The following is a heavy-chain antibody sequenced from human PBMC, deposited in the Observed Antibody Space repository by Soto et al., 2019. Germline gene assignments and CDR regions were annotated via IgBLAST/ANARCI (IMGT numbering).Heavy chain of an antibody. CDR1: GFTFTPHW. V-gene: IGHV3-74*01. Sequence: EVQLVESGGGVVQPGGSLRLSCTASGFTFTPHWLNWVRQAQGKGLVWVSRIYFDGITTNYADSVKGRLTVSRDNAKNTVYLHVNTLRDEDTAVYYCARGGAMGVDYWGQGTLVTVSS. CDR2: IYFDGITT. D-gene: IGHD1-26*01. CDR3: ARGGAMGVDY. J-gene: IGHJ4*02.